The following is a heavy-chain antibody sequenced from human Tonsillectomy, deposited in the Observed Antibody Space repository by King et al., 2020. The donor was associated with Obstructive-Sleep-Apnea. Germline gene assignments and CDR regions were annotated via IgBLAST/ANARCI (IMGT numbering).Heavy chain of an antibody. CDR1: GGSISSYY. CDR2: IYYSGST. D-gene: IGHD3-10*01. J-gene: IGHJ4*02. CDR3: ARLNFGSGSKFDY. V-gene: IGHV4-59*08. Sequence: VQLQESGPGLVKPSQTLSLTCTVSGGSISSYYWSWIRQPPGKGLEWIGYIYYSGSTNYNPSLKSRVTISLDTSKNQFSLKLSSVTAADTAVYYCARLNFGSGSKFDYWGQGTLVTVSS.